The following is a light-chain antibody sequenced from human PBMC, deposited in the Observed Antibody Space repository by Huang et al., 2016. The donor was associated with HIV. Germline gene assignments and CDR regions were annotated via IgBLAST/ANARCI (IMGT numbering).Light chain of an antibody. J-gene: IGKJ2*01. Sequence: DIQMTQSPSTLSASVGDRVTITCRASQSVHAWLAWYQQKPGKAPNLLIYRASSLHPGVPSRFTGSGSGTEFTLTIAGLQPDDLGTYYCQQYSTYLFTFGQGTKLEIK. CDR2: RAS. CDR1: QSVHAW. V-gene: IGKV1-5*03. CDR3: QQYSTYLFT.